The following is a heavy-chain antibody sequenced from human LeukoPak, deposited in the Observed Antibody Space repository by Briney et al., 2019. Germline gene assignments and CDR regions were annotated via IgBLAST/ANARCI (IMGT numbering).Heavy chain of an antibody. CDR2: IYHSGST. CDR1: GYSISSGYY. Sequence: PSGTLSLTCAVSGYSISSGYYWGWIRQPPGKGLEWIGSIYHSGSTYYNPSLKSRVTISVDTSKNQFSLKLSSVTAADTAVYYCARNPVLDIVVVPAAIFDYWGQGTLVTVSS. J-gene: IGHJ4*02. CDR3: ARNPVLDIVVVPAAIFDY. V-gene: IGHV4-38-2*01. D-gene: IGHD2-2*03.